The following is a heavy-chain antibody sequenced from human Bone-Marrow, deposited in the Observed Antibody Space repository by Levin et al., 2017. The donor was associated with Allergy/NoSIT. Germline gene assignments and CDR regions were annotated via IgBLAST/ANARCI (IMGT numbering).Heavy chain of an antibody. CDR2: INSDGSDT. J-gene: IGHJ4*02. V-gene: IGHV3-74*01. Sequence: ASVKVSCAASGFTFSGFWMHWVRQVPGKGLVWVSHINSDGSDTNYADSVKGRFTFSRDNAKNTLYLQMNSLRAEDTALYYCARGSCSSTSCLDSWGQGTLVTVSS. D-gene: IGHD2-2*01. CDR1: GFTFSGFW. CDR3: ARGSCSSTSCLDS.